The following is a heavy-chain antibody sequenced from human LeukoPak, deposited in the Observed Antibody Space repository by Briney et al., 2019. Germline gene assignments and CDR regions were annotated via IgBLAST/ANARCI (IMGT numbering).Heavy chain of an antibody. CDR2: IYYSGST. D-gene: IGHD2-2*01. Sequence: PSETLSLTCTVSGGSLSSSSYYWGWIRQPPGKGLEWIGIIYYSGSTYYNPSLKSRLTISVDTSKNQFSRKLSSVTATDTAVYYCARRGYCSSTSCYEYWFDPWGQGTLVTVSS. V-gene: IGHV4-39*01. CDR3: ARRGYCSSTSCYEYWFDP. J-gene: IGHJ5*02. CDR1: GGSLSSSSYY.